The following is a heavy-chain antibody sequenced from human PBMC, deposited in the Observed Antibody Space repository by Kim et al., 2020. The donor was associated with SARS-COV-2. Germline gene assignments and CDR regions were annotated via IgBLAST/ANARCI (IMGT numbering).Heavy chain of an antibody. D-gene: IGHD6-19*01. CDR1: GFTFSSYS. J-gene: IGHJ4*02. CDR2: ISSSSSYI. Sequence: GGSLRLSCAASGFTFSSYSMNWVRQAPGKGLEWVSSISSSSSYIYYADSVNGRFTISRDNAENSLYLQMNSLRAEYTAVYYCSKSMVASVAGTFDYWGQGTLVTVSS. V-gene: IGHV3-21*01. CDR3: SKSMVASVAGTFDY.